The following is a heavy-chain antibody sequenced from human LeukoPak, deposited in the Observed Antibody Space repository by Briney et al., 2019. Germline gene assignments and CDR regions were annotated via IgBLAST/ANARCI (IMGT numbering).Heavy chain of an antibody. CDR3: ARGARKGDDYGGFFDY. D-gene: IGHD4-23*01. J-gene: IGHJ4*02. CDR1: GFTFSSYW. Sequence: PGGSLRLSCAASGFTFSSYWMSWGRQAPGKGLDWVAVISYDGSYKDYADSVKGRFTISRDNSRNTVNLQMNSLRAEDTAVYYCARGARKGDDYGGFFDYWGQGTLVSVSS. V-gene: IGHV3-30*03. CDR2: ISYDGSYK.